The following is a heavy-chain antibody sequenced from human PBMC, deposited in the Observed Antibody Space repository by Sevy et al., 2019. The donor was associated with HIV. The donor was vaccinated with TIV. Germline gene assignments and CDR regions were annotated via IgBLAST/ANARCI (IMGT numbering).Heavy chain of an antibody. V-gene: IGHV6-1*01. J-gene: IGHJ6*02. CDR2: TYYRSKWYN. CDR1: GDSVSSIRTS. CDR3: AERTNDVFYYGMDV. Sequence: KQSQTLSLTCAISGDSVSSIRTSWNWIRQSPSRGLEWLGRTYYRSKWYNDYATSVKSRITINADTSKNQFSLQLNSVTPEDTAVYYCAERTNDVFYYGMDVWGQGTTVTVSS.